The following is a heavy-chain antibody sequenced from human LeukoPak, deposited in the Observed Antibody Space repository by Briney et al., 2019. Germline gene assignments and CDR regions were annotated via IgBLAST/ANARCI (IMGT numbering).Heavy chain of an antibody. V-gene: IGHV3-49*03. CDR3: TTHYYDSSGYQYYYYGMDV. Sequence: PGGSLRLSCTASGFTFGDFAMSWFRQAPGKGLEWVGFIRSKAYGGTTEYAASVKGRFTISRDDSKSIAYLQMNSLKTEDTAVYYCTTHYYDSSGYQYYYYGMDVWGQGTTVTVSS. J-gene: IGHJ6*02. CDR2: IRSKAYGGTT. CDR1: GFTFGDFA. D-gene: IGHD3-22*01.